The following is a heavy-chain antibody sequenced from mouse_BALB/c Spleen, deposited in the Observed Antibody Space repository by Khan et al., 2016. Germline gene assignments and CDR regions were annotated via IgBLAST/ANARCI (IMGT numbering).Heavy chain of an antibody. J-gene: IGHJ3*01. D-gene: IGHD2-2*01. CDR2: IYPGDGDT. CDR1: GYTFTSYW. Sequence: QVQLQQSGAELARPGASVKLSCKASGYTFTSYWMQWVKQRPGQGLEWIGAIYPGDGDTRNTQKFQDKATLTADKSSSTAYMHLSSLASEDTAGNYCESGYDPFAYWGQGTLVTVSA. CDR3: ESGYDPFAY. V-gene: IGHV1-87*01.